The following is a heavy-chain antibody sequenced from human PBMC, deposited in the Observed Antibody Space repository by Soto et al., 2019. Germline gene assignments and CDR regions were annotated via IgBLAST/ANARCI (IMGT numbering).Heavy chain of an antibody. J-gene: IGHJ5*02. CDR3: ARKDKSGYFNWFDP. CDR2: IFPSDFDT. CDR1: GYKFTSYC. Sequence: GESRKISCRTSGYKFTSYCMAWVRQMPGKGLEWMGIIFPSDFDTRYSQSFHGQVAISAERSTSTVFLQWASLKASDTAVYFCARKDKSGYFNWFDPWGQGTPVTVYS. D-gene: IGHD3-22*01. V-gene: IGHV5-51*01.